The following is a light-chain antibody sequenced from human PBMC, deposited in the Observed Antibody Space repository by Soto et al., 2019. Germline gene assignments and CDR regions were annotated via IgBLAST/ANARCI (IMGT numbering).Light chain of an antibody. CDR3: QQRSNVPPYT. CDR1: QSVSSY. CDR2: DAS. V-gene: IGKV3-11*01. J-gene: IGKJ2*01. Sequence: EIVLTQSPATLSLSPGERATLSCRASQSVSSYLAWYQQQPGQAPRLLIYDASHRAHGIPARFSGSGSGTDFTLTISSLEPEDFAVSYCQQRSNVPPYTFGQGTKLDIQ.